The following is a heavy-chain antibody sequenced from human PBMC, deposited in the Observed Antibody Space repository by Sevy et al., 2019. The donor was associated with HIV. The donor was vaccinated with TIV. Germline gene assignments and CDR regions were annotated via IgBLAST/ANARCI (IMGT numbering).Heavy chain of an antibody. D-gene: IGHD2-2*01. V-gene: IGHV3-33*01. CDR1: GFAFNTFG. CDR2: ISFDENIE. CDR3: ARDRYGSTSRCYNWIDP. J-gene: IGHJ5*02. Sequence: GGSLRLSCAASGFAFNTFGMHWVRRAPGKGLEWVAFISFDENIEYYADSVKGRFTMSRDNSKNMLYLQMNSLRAEDMAMYYCARDRYGSTSRCYNWIDPWGQGTLVTVSS.